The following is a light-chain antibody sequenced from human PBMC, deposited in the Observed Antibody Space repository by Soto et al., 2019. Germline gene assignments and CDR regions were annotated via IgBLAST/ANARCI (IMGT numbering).Light chain of an antibody. Sequence: QSVLTQSPSASASLGASVNLTCTLSSGHSSYAIAWHQQQPEKGPRYLMKLNSDGSHSKGDGIPDRFSGSSSGAERYLTISSLQSEDEADYHCQAWGTGMVFGGGTKLTVL. CDR1: SGHSSYA. CDR2: LNSDGSH. CDR3: QAWGTGMV. J-gene: IGLJ3*02. V-gene: IGLV4-69*01.